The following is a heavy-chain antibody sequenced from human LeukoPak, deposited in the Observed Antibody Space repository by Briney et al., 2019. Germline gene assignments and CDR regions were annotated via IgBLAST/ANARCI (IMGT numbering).Heavy chain of an antibody. CDR2: ISGSGGST. CDR3: AKDSKGPQDGY. CDR1: GITFSSYA. Sequence: GGSLRLSCAASGITFSSYAMSWVRQAAGKGLEWVSAISGSGGSTYYADSVKGRFTISRDNSKNTLYLQMNSLRAEDTAVYYCAKDSKGPQDGYWGQGTLVTVSS. V-gene: IGHV3-23*01. D-gene: IGHD4-11*01. J-gene: IGHJ4*02.